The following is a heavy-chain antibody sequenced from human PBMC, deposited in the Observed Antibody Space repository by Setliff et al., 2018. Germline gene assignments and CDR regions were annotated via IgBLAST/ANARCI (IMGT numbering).Heavy chain of an antibody. Sequence: SVKVSCKASGGTFSSYGISWVRQAPGQGLEWMGGIIPIFGTANYAQKFQGRVTITTDESTSTAYMELSSLRSEDTAVYYCARGSGPRVVVAMPFDYWGQGTPVTVSS. V-gene: IGHV1-69*05. CDR1: GGTFSSYG. D-gene: IGHD2-2*01. CDR2: IIPIFGTA. CDR3: ARGSGPRVVVAMPFDY. J-gene: IGHJ4*02.